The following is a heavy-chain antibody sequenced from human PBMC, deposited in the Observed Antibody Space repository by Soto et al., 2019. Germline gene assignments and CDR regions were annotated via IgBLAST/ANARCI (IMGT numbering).Heavy chain of an antibody. CDR2: ISGSGGST. CDR1: GFTFSNYA. Sequence: QLLESGGGLVQPGGSLRLSCAASGFTFSNYAMSWVRQAPGKGLEWVSSISGSGGSTFYADSVKGRFTISRDNSKNTLYLQMNSLRAEDTAVYYCAKYYYYDSKGYRPTGGDAFDSWGQGTMVTVSS. J-gene: IGHJ3*02. CDR3: AKYYYYDSKGYRPTGGDAFDS. V-gene: IGHV3-23*01. D-gene: IGHD3-22*01.